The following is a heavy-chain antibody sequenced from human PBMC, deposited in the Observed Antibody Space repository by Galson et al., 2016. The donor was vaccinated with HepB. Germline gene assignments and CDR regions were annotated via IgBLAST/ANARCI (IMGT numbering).Heavy chain of an antibody. CDR3: AKDAYYYASGGFYGMDA. V-gene: IGHV3-30*18. D-gene: IGHD3-10*01. J-gene: IGHJ6*02. CDR2: ISCDGSKK. Sequence: SLRLSCAVSGSTFSSYGMHWVRQAPGKGLEWVAVISCDGSKKYYADSVKGRFTISRDNSKNTLFVQMNSLRAEDTAVYYCAKDAYYYASGGFYGMDAWGRGTTVTVSS. CDR1: GSTFSSYG.